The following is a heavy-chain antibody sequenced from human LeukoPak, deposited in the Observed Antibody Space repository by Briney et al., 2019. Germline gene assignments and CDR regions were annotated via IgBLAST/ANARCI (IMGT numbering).Heavy chain of an antibody. CDR3: ARVFSRYSPYFDY. J-gene: IGHJ4*02. Sequence: ASVKVSCKASGYTFTGYYMHWVRQAPGQGLEWMGWINPNSGGTNYAQKLQGRVTMTTDTSTSTAYMELRSLRSDDTAVYYCARVFSRYSPYFDYWGQGTLVTVSS. CDR2: INPNSGGT. D-gene: IGHD6-13*01. V-gene: IGHV1-2*02. CDR1: GYTFTGYY.